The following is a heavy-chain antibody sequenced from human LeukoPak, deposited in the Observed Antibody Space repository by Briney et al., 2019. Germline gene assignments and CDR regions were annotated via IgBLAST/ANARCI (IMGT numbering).Heavy chain of an antibody. CDR3: ARGPVLLWFGGINYCYYGMDV. J-gene: IGHJ6*02. Sequence: SETLSLTCAVYGGSFSGYYWSWIRQPPGKGLEWIGEINHSGSTNYNPSLKSRVTISVDTSKNQFSLKLSSVTAADTAVYYCARGPVLLWFGGINYCYYGMDVWGQGTTVTVSS. V-gene: IGHV4-34*01. CDR1: GGSFSGYY. D-gene: IGHD3-10*01. CDR2: INHSGST.